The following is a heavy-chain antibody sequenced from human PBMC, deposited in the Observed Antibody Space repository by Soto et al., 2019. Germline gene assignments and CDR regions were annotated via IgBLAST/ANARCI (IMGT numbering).Heavy chain of an antibody. Sequence: QVQLVESEGGVVQPGRSLRLSCAASGFTFSSYGMHWVRQAPGKGLEWVAVIWYDVSNKYYADSVKGRFTISRDNSKNTVVWHMHSLRAEDTAVYYCARGRQQLNYLDYWGQGTLVTVSS. CDR3: ARGRQQLNYLDY. CDR1: GFTFSSYG. CDR2: IWYDVSNK. J-gene: IGHJ4*02. V-gene: IGHV3-33*01. D-gene: IGHD6-13*01.